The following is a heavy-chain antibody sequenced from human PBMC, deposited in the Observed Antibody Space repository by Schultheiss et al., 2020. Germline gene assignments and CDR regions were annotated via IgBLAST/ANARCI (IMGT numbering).Heavy chain of an antibody. J-gene: IGHJ6*02. Sequence: GGSLRLSCLVSGLKFDDYAMHWVRQAPGKGLEWVAHIGWDSDNIEYGDSVRGRFTISRDNAKNSLFLQMDSLRREDTALYYCVKVGGFSTAMDVWGQGTTVNVSS. CDR3: VKVGGFSTAMDV. CDR1: GLKFDDYA. D-gene: IGHD1-26*01. V-gene: IGHV3-9*01. CDR2: IGWDSDNI.